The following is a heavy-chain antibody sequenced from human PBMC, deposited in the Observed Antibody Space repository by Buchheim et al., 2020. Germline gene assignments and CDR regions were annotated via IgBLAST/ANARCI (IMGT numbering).Heavy chain of an antibody. CDR1: GGSISSSSYY. J-gene: IGHJ4*02. CDR2: IYYSGST. D-gene: IGHD3-22*01. Sequence: QLQLQESGPGLVKPSETLSLTCTVSGGSISSSSYYWGWIRQPPGKGLEWIGSIYYSGSTYYNPSLKSRVTISVDTSKNQFSLKLSSVTAADTAVYYCARDSVYDSSGYLHPYFDYWGQGTL. CDR3: ARDSVYDSSGYLHPYFDY. V-gene: IGHV4-39*07.